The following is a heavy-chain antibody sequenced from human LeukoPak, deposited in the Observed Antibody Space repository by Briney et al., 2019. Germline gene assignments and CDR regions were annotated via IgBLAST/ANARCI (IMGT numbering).Heavy chain of an antibody. CDR3: ARGGDVLRYFDWLSMGPDY. CDR2: ISYDGSNK. Sequence: QPGRSLRLSCAASEFTFSSYGMHWVRQAPGKGLEWVAVISYDGSNKYYADSVKGRFTISRDNSKNTLYLQMNSLRAEDTAVYYCARGGDVLRYFDWLSMGPDYWGQGTLVTVSS. CDR1: EFTFSSYG. J-gene: IGHJ4*02. D-gene: IGHD3-9*01. V-gene: IGHV3-30*03.